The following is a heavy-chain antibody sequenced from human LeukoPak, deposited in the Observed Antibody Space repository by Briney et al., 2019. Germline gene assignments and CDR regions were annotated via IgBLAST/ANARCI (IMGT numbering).Heavy chain of an antibody. CDR3: ARGGPRLGMDV. J-gene: IGHJ6*02. CDR2: MNPNSGNT. CDR1: GYTFTSYD. V-gene: IGHV1-8*01. Sequence: ASVRVSCKASGYTFTSYDINWVRQATGQGLEWMGWMNPNSGNTGYAQKFQGRVTMTRNTSISTAYMELRSLRSDDTAVYYCARGGPRLGMDVWGQGTTVTVSS.